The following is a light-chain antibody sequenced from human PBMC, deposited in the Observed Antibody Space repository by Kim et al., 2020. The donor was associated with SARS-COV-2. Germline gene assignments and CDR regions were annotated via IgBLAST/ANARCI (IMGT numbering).Light chain of an antibody. CDR2: RNN. J-gene: IGLJ3*02. CDR1: SNNVGDQG. Sequence: QTATPTCTGNSNNVGDQGAAWLQQHQGHPPTLLSYRNNSRPSGISERLSASRSGNTASLTITGLQAEDGADYYCSAWDTSLSAWVFGGGTQLTVL. V-gene: IGLV10-54*01. CDR3: SAWDTSLSAWV.